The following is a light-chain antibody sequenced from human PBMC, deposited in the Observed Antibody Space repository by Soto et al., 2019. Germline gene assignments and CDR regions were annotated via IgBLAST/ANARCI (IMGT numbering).Light chain of an antibody. V-gene: IGLV2-14*01. J-gene: IGLJ3*02. CDR2: EVT. CDR3: QSYDTSVSGARV. Sequence: QSALTQPASVSGSPGQSITISCTGTSSDVGAYNYVSWYQHHPGKAPKLMIYEVTNRPSGVSNRFSGSKSGNTASLTISGLQAEDEADYYCQSYDTSVSGARVFGGGTKLTVL. CDR1: SSDVGAYNY.